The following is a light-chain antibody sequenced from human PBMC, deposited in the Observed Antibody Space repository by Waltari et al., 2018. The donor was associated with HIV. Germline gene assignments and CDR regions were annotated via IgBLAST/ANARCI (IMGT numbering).Light chain of an antibody. Sequence: QSVLAQLPSASGTPGQRVTISCSGSRYNIGSNSVNWYQHFSGTAPKLLIYGDSLRPSVVPARFSGSKFGTSASLVITGLQSGDEADYYCSTWDDRLNGPVVFGGGTRLTVL. CDR2: GDS. CDR3: STWDDRLNGPVV. CDR1: RYNIGSNS. J-gene: IGLJ2*01. V-gene: IGLV1-44*01.